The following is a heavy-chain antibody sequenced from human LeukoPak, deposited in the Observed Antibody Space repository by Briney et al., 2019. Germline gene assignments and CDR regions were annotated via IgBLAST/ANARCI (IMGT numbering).Heavy chain of an antibody. J-gene: IGHJ6*03. Sequence: ASVKVSCKASGYTFTSYYMHWVRQAPGQGLEWMGIINPSGGSTSYAQKFQGRVTMTRDMSTSTVYMELRSLRSDDTAVYYCARSTTGTTRYYYYMDVWGKGTTVTISS. CDR1: GYTFTSYY. V-gene: IGHV1-46*01. D-gene: IGHD1-1*01. CDR3: ARSTTGTTRYYYYMDV. CDR2: INPSGGST.